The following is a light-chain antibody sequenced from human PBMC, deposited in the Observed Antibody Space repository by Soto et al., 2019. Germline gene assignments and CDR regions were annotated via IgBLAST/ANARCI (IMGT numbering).Light chain of an antibody. V-gene: IGKV3-15*01. Sequence: IVLTQSPATLSVSPGERVTLSCRASQSVSSKLAWYQQKPGQAPRLLIDAASSRATGIPARFSGSGSATEFTLTIRSLQPDDFATYYCQQYNSYPLTFGGGTKVDIK. CDR3: QQYNSYPLT. CDR2: AAS. CDR1: QSVSSK. J-gene: IGKJ4*01.